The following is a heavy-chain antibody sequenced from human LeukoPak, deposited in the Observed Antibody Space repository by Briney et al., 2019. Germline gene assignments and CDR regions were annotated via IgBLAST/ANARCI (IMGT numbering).Heavy chain of an antibody. J-gene: IGHJ4*02. CDR1: GFTFSTYA. CDR3: AKDRAYYSDSSGYYLVRAYDY. Sequence: GGTLRLSCAAPGFTFSTYAMSWVRQAPGKGLEWVSGISGSGGSTFYADSVKGRFTISRDNSKNTLYLQMNSLRAEDTAVYYCAKDRAYYSDSSGYYLVRAYDYWGQGTLVTVSS. D-gene: IGHD3-22*01. V-gene: IGHV3-23*01. CDR2: ISGSGGST.